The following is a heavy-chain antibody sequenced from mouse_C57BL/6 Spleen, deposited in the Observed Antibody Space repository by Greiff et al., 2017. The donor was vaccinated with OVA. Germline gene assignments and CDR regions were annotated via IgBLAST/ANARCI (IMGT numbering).Heavy chain of an antibody. CDR2: IFPGSGST. V-gene: IGHV1-75*01. Sequence: QVQLQQSGPELVKPGASVKISCKASGYTFTDYYINWVKQRPGQGLEWIGWIFPGSGSTYYNEKFKGKATLTVDKSSSTAYMLLRRLTAVDSAVSFSASSGNGYYGGAMDYWGQGTSVTVSS. CDR3: ASSGNGYYGGAMDY. D-gene: IGHD2-3*01. CDR1: GYTFTDYY. J-gene: IGHJ4*01.